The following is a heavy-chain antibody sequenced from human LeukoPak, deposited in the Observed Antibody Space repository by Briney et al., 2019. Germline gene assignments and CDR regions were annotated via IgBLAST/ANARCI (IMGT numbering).Heavy chain of an antibody. CDR3: ATEYGSGSYQRGIFDY. V-gene: IGHV4-34*01. D-gene: IGHD3-10*01. CDR2: INHSGST. Sequence: PSETLSLTCAVYGGSFSGYYWSWIRQPPGKGLEWIGEINHSGSTNYNPSLKSRVTISVDTSKNQFSLKLSSVTAADTAVYYCATEYGSGSYQRGIFDYWGQGTLVTVSS. CDR1: GGSFSGYY. J-gene: IGHJ4*02.